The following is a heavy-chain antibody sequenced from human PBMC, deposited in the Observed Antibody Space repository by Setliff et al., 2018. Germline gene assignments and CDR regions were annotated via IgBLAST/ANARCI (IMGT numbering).Heavy chain of an antibody. V-gene: IGHV3-30*02. CDR3: AKASLAYSFGYYFDS. J-gene: IGHJ4*01. CDR2: IRYDGSYE. Sequence: GGSLRLSCTASESTFSTYAMSWVRQAPGKGLEWVGFIRYDGSYEYYADSVQGRFTISRDNSKNTLFLHMNNLRPEDTALYYCAKASLAYSFGYYFDSWGQGALVTVSS. D-gene: IGHD5-18*01. CDR1: ESTFSTYA.